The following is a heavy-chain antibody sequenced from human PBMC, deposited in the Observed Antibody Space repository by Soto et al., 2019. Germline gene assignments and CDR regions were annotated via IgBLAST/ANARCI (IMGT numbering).Heavy chain of an antibody. V-gene: IGHV1-3*01. CDR3: AREGGIVVVPAALAV. Sequence: ASVKVSCKASGYTFTSYAMHWVRQAPGQRLEWMGWINAGNGNTKYSQKFQGRVTITRDTSASTAYMELSSLRSEDTAVYYCAREGGIVVVPAALAVWGKGTTVTVSS. CDR2: INAGNGNT. J-gene: IGHJ6*04. D-gene: IGHD2-2*01. CDR1: GYTFTSYA.